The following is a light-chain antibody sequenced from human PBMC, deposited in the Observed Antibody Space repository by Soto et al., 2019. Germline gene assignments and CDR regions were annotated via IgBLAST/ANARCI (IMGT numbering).Light chain of an antibody. CDR2: VAS. Sequence: DLQMTQSPSSLSASVGDRVTITCRASQSISSYLNWYQQRPGKAPKLLIHVASSLQSGVPSRFSGSGSGTDFTLTISSLQPEDFATYYCQQSYSTPYTFGQGTKLEIK. CDR3: QQSYSTPYT. V-gene: IGKV1-39*01. J-gene: IGKJ2*01. CDR1: QSISSY.